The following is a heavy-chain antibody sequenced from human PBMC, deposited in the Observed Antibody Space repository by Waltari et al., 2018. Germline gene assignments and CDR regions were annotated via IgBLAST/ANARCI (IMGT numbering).Heavy chain of an antibody. J-gene: IGHJ5*02. V-gene: IGHV4-34*01. CDR3: ARIRGGNWFDP. D-gene: IGHD3-10*01. CDR2: IKPRGST. CDR1: GGSFSGYY. Sequence: QVQLQQWGAGLLKPSETLSLTCAVYGGSFSGYYWSWIRQPPGKGLEWLGEIKPRGSTNNNPSLKSRVTISVDTSRNKFSLKLSSVTAADTAVYYCARIRGGNWFDPWGQGTLVTVSS.